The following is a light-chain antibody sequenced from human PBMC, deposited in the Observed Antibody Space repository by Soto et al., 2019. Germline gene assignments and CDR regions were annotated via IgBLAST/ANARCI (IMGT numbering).Light chain of an antibody. V-gene: IGKV1D-13*01. CDR3: QQFQNYPLP. CDR1: QAITSA. CDR2: DVS. J-gene: IGKJ4*01. Sequence: AIQMTQSPSSLSASTGDSVTISCRASQAITSALAWYQQKPGKPPKLLIYDVSTFEGGVPSRFSGSGSGTDFTLSISSLQPEDFATYYCQQFQNYPLPFGGGHNVE.